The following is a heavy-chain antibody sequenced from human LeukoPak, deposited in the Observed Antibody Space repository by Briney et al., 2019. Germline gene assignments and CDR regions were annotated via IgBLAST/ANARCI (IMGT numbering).Heavy chain of an antibody. J-gene: IGHJ5*02. Sequence: PGGSLRLSCAASGFTFNFYSMNWVRQAPGKGLEWLSYISSGSSSIYYADSVTGRFTISRDNAKNSLYLQMNSLRAEDTAVYYCARVLGEIWFGPSYNPWGQGTLVTVSS. CDR1: GFTFNFYS. CDR2: ISSGSSSI. CDR3: ARVLGEIWFGPSYNP. D-gene: IGHD3-10*01. V-gene: IGHV3-48*04.